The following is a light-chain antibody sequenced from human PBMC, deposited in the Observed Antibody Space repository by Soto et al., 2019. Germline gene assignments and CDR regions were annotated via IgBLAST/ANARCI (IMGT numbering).Light chain of an antibody. CDR1: EDINSR. CDR3: QQADSFPIT. CDR2: AAF. Sequence: DIQMTLSPSSVSASVGDRVTISCRASEDINSRLAWYQQKPGNAPKLLIYAAFILQSGVPSRFSGYGSGTDFTLSISSLQPEDFATYYCQQADSFPITFGQGTRLEIK. V-gene: IGKV1-12*01. J-gene: IGKJ5*01.